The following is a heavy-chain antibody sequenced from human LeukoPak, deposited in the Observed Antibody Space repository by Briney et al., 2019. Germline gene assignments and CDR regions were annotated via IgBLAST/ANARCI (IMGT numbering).Heavy chain of an antibody. V-gene: IGHV1-2*02. D-gene: IGHD3-10*01. CDR2: INPNSGRT. J-gene: IGHJ5*02. CDR1: GYTFTGNY. CDR3: ARGGYGSGNRFDP. Sequence: ASVKVSCKTFGYTFTGNYMHWVRQAPGQGLEWMGWINPNSGRTNYAQKFQGRVTMTRDTSISTAYMELSRLRSDDTAVYYCARGGYGSGNRFDPWGQGTLVTVSS.